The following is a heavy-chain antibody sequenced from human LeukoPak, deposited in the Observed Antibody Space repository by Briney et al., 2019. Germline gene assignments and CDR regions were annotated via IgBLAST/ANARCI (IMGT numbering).Heavy chain of an antibody. CDR1: GASMRSHY. V-gene: IGHV4-59*11. D-gene: IGHD6-19*01. Sequence: SSETLSLTCFVSGASMRSHYWSWIRQPPGKGLEWIGYAFHSGSTNYNPSLKSRVTLSVDTSKSQISLKLTSVTAADTAMYYCAREGQVSGAWHVFDIWGQGTMVTVSS. CDR2: AFHSGST. J-gene: IGHJ3*02. CDR3: AREGQVSGAWHVFDI.